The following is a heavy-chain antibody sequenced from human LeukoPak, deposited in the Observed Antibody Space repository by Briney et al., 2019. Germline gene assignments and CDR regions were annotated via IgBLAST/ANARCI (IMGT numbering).Heavy chain of an antibody. CDR3: ARERNYYTDY. V-gene: IGHV3-33*01. D-gene: IGHD3-22*01. CDR1: GFTFSTYG. Sequence: GRSLRLSCAASGFTFSTYGMHWVRQAPDKGLEWVAVIWYDGTNKYYADSVKGRFTISRDDSKNTLYLQMNSLRAEDTAVYYCARERNYYTDYWGQGTLVTVSS. CDR2: IWYDGTNK. J-gene: IGHJ4*02.